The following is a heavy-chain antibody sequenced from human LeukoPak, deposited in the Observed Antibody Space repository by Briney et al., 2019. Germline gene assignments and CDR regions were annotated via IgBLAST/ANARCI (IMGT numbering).Heavy chain of an antibody. J-gene: IGHJ4*02. CDR2: ISYDGSNK. CDR1: GFTFSSYG. V-gene: IGHV3-30*18. D-gene: IGHD6-19*01. Sequence: GGSLRLSCAASGFTFSSYGMHWVRQAPGKGLEWVAVISYDGSNKYYADSVKGRFTISRDNSKNTLYLQMNSLRAEDTAVYYCAKDRSSGWFSTPTEFDYWGQGTLVTVSS. CDR3: AKDRSSGWFSTPTEFDY.